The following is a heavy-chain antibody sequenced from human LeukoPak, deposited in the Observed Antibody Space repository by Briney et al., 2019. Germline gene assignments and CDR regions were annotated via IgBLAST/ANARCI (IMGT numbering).Heavy chain of an antibody. Sequence: ASVKVSCKASSYTFTSYGLSWVRQAHGQGLEWMGWISAYNGNTDYAQSLQGRVTMTIDTSTSTVYMELRSLRSDDTAVYYCARDVGRSYDLDYWGQGSLVTVSS. J-gene: IGHJ4*02. D-gene: IGHD3-16*01. CDR2: ISAYNGNT. V-gene: IGHV1-18*01. CDR1: SYTFTSYG. CDR3: ARDVGRSYDLDY.